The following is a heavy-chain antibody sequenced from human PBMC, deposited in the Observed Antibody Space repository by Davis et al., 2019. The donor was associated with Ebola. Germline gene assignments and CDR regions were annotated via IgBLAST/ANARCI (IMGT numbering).Heavy chain of an antibody. CDR2: INPSAGYT. J-gene: IGHJ6*02. CDR3: ARDGPDYYGLDV. Sequence: ASVKVSCKAFGYTFTNYYLHWVRQAPGPGLEWMGVINPSAGYTNYAQKFQGRVTITRDTSTSTVYMEVRRLRSEDTAVYYCARDGPDYYGLDVWGQGTAVTVSS. CDR1: GYTFTNYY. V-gene: IGHV1-46*01.